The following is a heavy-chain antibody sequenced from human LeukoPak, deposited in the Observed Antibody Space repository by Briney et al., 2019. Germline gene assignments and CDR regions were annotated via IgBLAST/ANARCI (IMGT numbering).Heavy chain of an antibody. D-gene: IGHD3-10*01. CDR2: IHSSGST. J-gene: IGHJ4*02. CDR3: AREAVHYGSGSLDY. CDR1: GGSISSYY. Sequence: SETLSLTCTVSGGSISSYYWGWIRQPAGKGLEWIGRIHSSGSTNYSPSLKSRVAMSLDTSKNQFSLELSSVTAADTAVYYCAREAVHYGSGSLDYWGQGTLVTVSS. V-gene: IGHV4-4*07.